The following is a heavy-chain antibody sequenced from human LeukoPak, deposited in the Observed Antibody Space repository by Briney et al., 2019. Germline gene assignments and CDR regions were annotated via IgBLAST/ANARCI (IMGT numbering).Heavy chain of an antibody. CDR1: GDSISSSSYY. CDR3: ARHGRFYDSTRYSFDY. J-gene: IGHJ4*02. CDR2: IDYSGST. V-gene: IGHV4-39*01. D-gene: IGHD3-22*01. Sequence: SETLSLTCTVSGDSISSSSYYSGWIRQPPGKGLEWIGSIDYSGSTYYNSSLKCRVTIAVDTPKNHLSLILSSVTAADTAVYYCARHGRFYDSTRYSFDYWGQGTLVTVSS.